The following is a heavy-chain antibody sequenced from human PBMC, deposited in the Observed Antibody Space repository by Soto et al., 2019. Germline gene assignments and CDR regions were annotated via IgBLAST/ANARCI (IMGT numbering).Heavy chain of an antibody. CDR3: ARGILGYCSGGSCPTFDY. CDR1: GFTFSSYA. D-gene: IGHD2-15*01. V-gene: IGHV3-30-3*01. CDR2: ISYDGSNK. Sequence: SGGSLRLSCAASGFTFSSYAMHWVRQAPGKGLEWVAVISYDGSNKYYADSVKGRFTISRDNSKNTLYLQMNSLRAEDTAVYYCARGILGYCSGGSCPTFDYWGQGTLVTVSS. J-gene: IGHJ4*02.